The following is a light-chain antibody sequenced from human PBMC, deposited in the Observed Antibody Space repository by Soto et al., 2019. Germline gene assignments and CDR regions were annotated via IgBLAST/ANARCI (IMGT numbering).Light chain of an antibody. CDR2: EAS. CDR3: QQYDNCPLT. CDR1: PDITND. V-gene: IGKV1-33*01. Sequence: DIQMTQAPSSLSASVGDRVTITCQASPDITNDLNWYQQKPGKAPKVLIYEASNIETGVPSRFSGSGSGPDFTFTISSLQPEDIATYFCQQYDNCPLTFGGGTKVELK. J-gene: IGKJ4*01.